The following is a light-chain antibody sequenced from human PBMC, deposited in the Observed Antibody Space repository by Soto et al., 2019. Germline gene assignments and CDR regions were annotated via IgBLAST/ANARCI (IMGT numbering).Light chain of an antibody. J-gene: IGLJ1*01. CDR2: EVT. Sequence: QSALTQPASVSGSPGQSITISCTGTSGDIGSYNRVSWHQQHPGKAPKLIIYEVTDRPSGVSNRFSGSKSGNTASLTISGLQAEDEAEYYCSSYTNINTRACVFGTGTKVTLL. CDR1: SGDIGSYNR. V-gene: IGLV2-14*01. CDR3: SSYTNINTRACV.